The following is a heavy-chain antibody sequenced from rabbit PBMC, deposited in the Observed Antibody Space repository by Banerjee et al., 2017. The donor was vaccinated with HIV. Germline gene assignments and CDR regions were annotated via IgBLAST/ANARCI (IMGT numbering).Heavy chain of an antibody. D-gene: IGHD7-1*01. CDR3: ARDLTGVTGWNFNL. CDR2: VSTGGRT. J-gene: IGHJ4*01. Sequence: QSLEESGGDLVKPGASLTLTCTASGFSFSGSYWIWWVRQAPGKGLEYIGDVSTGGRTVYATWAKGRFTVSKTSSTTVTLQMTSLTAADTATYFCARDLTGVTGWNFNLWGQGTLVTVS. V-gene: IGHV1S40*01. CDR1: GFSFSGSYW.